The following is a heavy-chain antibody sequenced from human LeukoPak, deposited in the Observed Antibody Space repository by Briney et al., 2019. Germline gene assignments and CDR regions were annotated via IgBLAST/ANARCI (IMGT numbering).Heavy chain of an antibody. Sequence: SETLSLTCAVYGGSFSGYYWSWIRQPPGKGLEWIGEIYHSGSTNYNPSLKSRVTISVDKSKNQFSLKLSSVTAADTAVYYCARGSLRGYSGYPNWFDPWGQGTLVTVSS. CDR1: GGSFSGYY. D-gene: IGHD5-12*01. CDR2: IYHSGST. J-gene: IGHJ5*02. CDR3: ARGSLRGYSGYPNWFDP. V-gene: IGHV4-34*01.